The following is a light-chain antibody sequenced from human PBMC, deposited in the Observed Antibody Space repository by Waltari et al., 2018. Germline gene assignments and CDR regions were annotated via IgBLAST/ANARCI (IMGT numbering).Light chain of an antibody. Sequence: QLVLTQSPSASASLGASVKLTCTLSSGHSSNVIAWLQQQPEKGPRYLMKVNSDGSHSKGEKIPDRFSGSSYGTEHYLTISSLQSEDEADYCCQTGGHGTWVFGGGTKLTVL. CDR3: QTGGHGTWV. CDR1: SGHSSNV. J-gene: IGLJ3*02. V-gene: IGLV4-69*01. CDR2: VNSDGSH.